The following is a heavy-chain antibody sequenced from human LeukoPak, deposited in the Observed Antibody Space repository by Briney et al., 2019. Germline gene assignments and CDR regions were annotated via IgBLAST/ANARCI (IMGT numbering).Heavy chain of an antibody. CDR2: IYSDRST. CDR3: AREGHSSGSLGDY. V-gene: IGHV3-53*01. CDR1: GFTISDSY. Sequence: GGSLRLSCSASGFTISDSYMSWVRQAPGKGLEWVSIIYSDRSTYYAVSVRGRFTISRDNAESLVYLHMSSLRAEDTAMYYCAREGHSSGSLGDYWGQGILVTVSS. D-gene: IGHD6-19*01. J-gene: IGHJ4*02.